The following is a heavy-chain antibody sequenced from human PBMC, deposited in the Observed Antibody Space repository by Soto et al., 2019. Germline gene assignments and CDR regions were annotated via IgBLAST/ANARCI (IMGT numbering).Heavy chain of an antibody. CDR1: GYTFTGYY. CDR3: AREPLADYYDSSGYYCNY. Sequence: SVKVSCKASGYTFTGYYMHWVRQAPGQGLAWMGWINPNSGGTNYAQKFQGRVTMTRDTSISTAYMELNRLRYDDTAVYYCAREPLADYYDSSGYYCNYWRQGTLVTVPS. CDR2: INPNSGGT. D-gene: IGHD3-22*01. J-gene: IGHJ4*02. V-gene: IGHV1-2*02.